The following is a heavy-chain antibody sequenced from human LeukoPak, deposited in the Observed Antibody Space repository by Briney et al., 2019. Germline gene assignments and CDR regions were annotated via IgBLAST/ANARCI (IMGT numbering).Heavy chain of an antibody. CDR1: GFTFSSYW. CDR2: INQDGSQK. V-gene: IGHV3-7*01. CDR3: TRNQNWASDI. D-gene: IGHD1-1*01. J-gene: IGHJ3*02. Sequence: GGSLRLSCAASGFTFSSYWMTWVRQSPGKGLERGASINQDGSQKYYVDSVKGRLTISRDNAKNSLFLQMNSLRVEDTAVYYCTRNQNWASDIWGQGTMVTVSS.